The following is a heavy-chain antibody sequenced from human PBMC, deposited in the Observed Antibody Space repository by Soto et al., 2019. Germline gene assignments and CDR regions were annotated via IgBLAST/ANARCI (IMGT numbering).Heavy chain of an antibody. J-gene: IGHJ6*02. CDR3: ARGGGMDV. CDR1: GGSISSYY. CDR2: TYYSGST. V-gene: IGHV4-59*01. Sequence: QVQLQESGPGLVKPSETLSLTCTVSGGSISSYYWSWIRQPPGKGLEWIGYTYYSGSTNYNPSLKSRLTLSVDTSKNQFSLKLSSVTAADTAVYYCARGGGMDVWGQGTPVTVSS.